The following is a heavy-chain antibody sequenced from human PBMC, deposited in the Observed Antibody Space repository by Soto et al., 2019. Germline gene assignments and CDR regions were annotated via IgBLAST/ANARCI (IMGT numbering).Heavy chain of an antibody. CDR3: ASTRGRYYYYGMDV. Sequence: EVQLLESGGGLVQPGGSLRLSCAASVFTFSSCARSWVRQAPGKGPDWVSDISGSGGSTYYADSVKGRFTISRDNSKNTLYLQMNSLRAEDSAVYYCASTRGRYYYYGMDVWGQGTTVTVSS. V-gene: IGHV3-23*01. D-gene: IGHD2-2*01. J-gene: IGHJ6*02. CDR1: VFTFSSCA. CDR2: ISGSGGST.